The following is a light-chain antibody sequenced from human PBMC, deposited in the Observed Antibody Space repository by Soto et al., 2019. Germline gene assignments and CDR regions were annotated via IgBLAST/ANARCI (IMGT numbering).Light chain of an antibody. J-gene: IGKJ1*01. CDR1: QMFTSNS. CDR3: QQYGSSRT. CDR2: GAS. V-gene: IGKV3-20*01. Sequence: IVLTQSPGTLSLSPGQRATLSSTASQMFTSNSLAWYHQKPGQPPRLLMYGASSRATGIPDRFSGSGSGTDFTLTITRLEPEDFAVYYCQQYGSSRTFGKGTKVDIK.